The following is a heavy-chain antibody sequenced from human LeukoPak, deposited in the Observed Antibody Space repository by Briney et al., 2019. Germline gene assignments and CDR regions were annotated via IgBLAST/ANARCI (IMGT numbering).Heavy chain of an antibody. CDR1: GFTVSSNY. D-gene: IGHD1-26*01. V-gene: IGHV3-53*01. Sequence: GGSLRLSCAASGFTVSSNYMNWVRQAPGKGLEWVSVLYSGGYTYYAESLKGRFTISRDNSKNTLFLQMNSLTAEDTAVYYCARGGSGNYALDYWGQGTLVTVSS. CDR2: LYSGGYT. J-gene: IGHJ4*02. CDR3: ARGGSGNYALDY.